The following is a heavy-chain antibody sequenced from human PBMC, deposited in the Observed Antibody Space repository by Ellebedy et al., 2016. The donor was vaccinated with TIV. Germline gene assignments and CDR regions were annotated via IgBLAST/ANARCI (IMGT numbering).Heavy chain of an antibody. J-gene: IGHJ4*02. CDR3: AREDSSSWYEPRDY. CDR2: ISAYNGNT. D-gene: IGHD6-13*01. Sequence: ASVKVSXKASGYTFTSYGISWVRQAPGQGLEWMGWISAYNGNTNYAQKFQGRVTMTRDTSTSTVYMELSSLRSEDTAVYYCAREDSSSWYEPRDYWGQGTLVTVSS. V-gene: IGHV1-18*04. CDR1: GYTFTSYG.